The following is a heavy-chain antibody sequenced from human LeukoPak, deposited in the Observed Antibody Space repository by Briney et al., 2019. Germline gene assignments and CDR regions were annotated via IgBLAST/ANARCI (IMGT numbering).Heavy chain of an antibody. J-gene: IGHJ4*02. V-gene: IGHV3-21*01. CDR2: ISSSSYI. CDR1: GFTFSSYS. CDR3: ARDMVRGVHHFDY. Sequence: GGSLRLSCAASGFTFSSYSMNWVRQAPGKGLEWVSSISSSSYIYYADSVKGRFTISRDNAKNSLYLQMNSLRAEDTAVYYCARDMVRGVHHFDYWGQGTLVTVSP. D-gene: IGHD3-10*01.